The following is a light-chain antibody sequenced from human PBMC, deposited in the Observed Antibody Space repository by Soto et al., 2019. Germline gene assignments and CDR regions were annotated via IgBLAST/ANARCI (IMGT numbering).Light chain of an antibody. CDR3: CSYATSNTFV. Sequence: QSVLTQPASVSGSLGQSITISCSGTSSDVGAYNYVSWYQQYPGKAPKLMIYHVTDRPSGVSNRFSGSKSGNTASLTISWLQAEDEADYYCCSYATSNTFVFGTGTRSPS. CDR2: HVT. CDR1: SSDVGAYNY. J-gene: IGLJ1*01. V-gene: IGLV2-14*01.